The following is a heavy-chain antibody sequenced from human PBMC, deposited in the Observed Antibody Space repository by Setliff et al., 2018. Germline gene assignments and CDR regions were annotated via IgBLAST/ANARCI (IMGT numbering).Heavy chain of an antibody. Sequence: SQTLSLTCAISGDSVSTNGVAWNWIRQSPSRGLEWLGRTFHLSTWNHQYALSVKNRITINPDTSKNQFALNLTSVTAADTAVYYCVRDRTAYSYGLDVWGQGTTVTVSS. J-gene: IGHJ6*02. V-gene: IGHV6-1*01. CDR2: TFHLSTWNH. D-gene: IGHD5-18*01. CDR3: VRDRTAYSYGLDV. CDR1: GDSVSTNGVA.